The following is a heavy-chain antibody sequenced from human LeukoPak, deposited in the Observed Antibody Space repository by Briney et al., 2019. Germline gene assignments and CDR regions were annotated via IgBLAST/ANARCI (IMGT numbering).Heavy chain of an antibody. V-gene: IGHV3-30*04. J-gene: IGHJ4*02. Sequence: PGRSLRLSCAASGFTFSSSAMHWVRQAPGKGLEWVAVISYDGSNKYYADSPKGRFTISRDNSKNTLYLQMNSLRAEDTAVYYCARLGIAATGTGNYYFDYWGQGTLVTVSS. CDR2: ISYDGSNK. CDR1: GFTFSSSA. D-gene: IGHD6-13*01. CDR3: ARLGIAATGTGNYYFDY.